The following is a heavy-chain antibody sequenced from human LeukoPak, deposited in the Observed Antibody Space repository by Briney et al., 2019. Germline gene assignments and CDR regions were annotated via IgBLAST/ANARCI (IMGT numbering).Heavy chain of an antibody. V-gene: IGHV4-59*01. Sequence: SETLSLTCTVSGGSISSYYWSWIRQPPGKGLEWIGYIYYSGSTNYNPSLKSRVTISVDTPKNQFSLKLTSVTAADTAVYYCARDQDYYGGVDAFDIWGQGTLVTVSS. CDR1: GGSISSYY. CDR2: IYYSGST. CDR3: ARDQDYYGGVDAFDI. J-gene: IGHJ3*02. D-gene: IGHD3-10*01.